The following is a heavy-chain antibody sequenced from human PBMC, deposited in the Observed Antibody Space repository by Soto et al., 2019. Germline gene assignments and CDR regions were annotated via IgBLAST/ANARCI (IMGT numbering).Heavy chain of an antibody. CDR2: ISTHDGNT. Sequence: GASVRVSCKASVCTSSGISWVRQAPGQRLEWMGWISTHDGNTIYAQKFQGRVIMTMDTSTTTVYMELSSLRSEDTAVYYCAKDYYDSSGYYSDYWGQGTLVTVSS. J-gene: IGHJ4*02. CDR1: VCTSSG. V-gene: IGHV1-18*04. D-gene: IGHD3-22*01. CDR3: AKDYYDSSGYYSDY.